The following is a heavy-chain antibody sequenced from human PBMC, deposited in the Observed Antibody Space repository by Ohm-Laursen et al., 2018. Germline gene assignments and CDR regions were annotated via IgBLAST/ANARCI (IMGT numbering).Heavy chain of an antibody. V-gene: IGHV4-39*01. D-gene: IGHD3-22*01. CDR3: ARLTPMIVVVPD. CDR2: IYYSGST. J-gene: IGHJ4*02. CDR1: GGSISSSSYY. Sequence: GTLSLTCTVSGGSISSSSYYWGWIRQPPGKGLEWIGSIYYSGSTYYNPSLKSRVTISVDASKNQFSLKLSSVTAADTAVYYCARLTPMIVVVPDWGQGTLVTVSS.